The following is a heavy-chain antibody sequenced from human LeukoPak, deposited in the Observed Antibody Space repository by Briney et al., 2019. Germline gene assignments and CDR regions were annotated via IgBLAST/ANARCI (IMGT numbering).Heavy chain of an antibody. V-gene: IGHV1-18*01. Sequence: ASVKVSCKASGYTFTSYGISWVRQAPGQGLEWMGWISAYNGNTNYAQKFQGRVTITTDESTSTAYMELSSLRSEDTAVYYCARVVYSGYDFLSYWFDPWGQGTLVTVSS. D-gene: IGHD5-12*01. CDR3: ARVVYSGYDFLSYWFDP. J-gene: IGHJ5*02. CDR1: GYTFTSYG. CDR2: ISAYNGNT.